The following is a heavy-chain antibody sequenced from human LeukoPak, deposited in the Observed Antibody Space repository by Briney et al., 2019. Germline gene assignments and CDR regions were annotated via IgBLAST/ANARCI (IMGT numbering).Heavy chain of an antibody. CDR3: AKGEAYYVSSGYFDD. V-gene: IGHV3-23*01. CDR1: GLPLNSYA. Sequence: PGGSLRLSRAASGLPLNSYAMSWVPQAPGKGLEWVSDISGSGGSTYYADSVKGRFTISRDNSKNTLYLQMNSLRAEDTAVYYCAKGEAYYVSSGYFDDWSQGTLVTVSA. CDR2: ISGSGGST. J-gene: IGHJ4*02. D-gene: IGHD3-22*01.